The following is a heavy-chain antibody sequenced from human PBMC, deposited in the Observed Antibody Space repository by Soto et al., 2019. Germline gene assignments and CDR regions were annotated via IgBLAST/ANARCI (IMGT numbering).Heavy chain of an antibody. CDR2: INPTTGLT. D-gene: IGHD2-8*01. V-gene: IGHV1-46*01. J-gene: IGHJ6*02. CDR3: ARALRNGYFYGMDI. CDR1: GYAFSNNF. Sequence: GASVKVSCKASGYAFSNNFMHWVRQAPAQGLEWMGVINPTTGLTSNAQKFQGRITMTSDTSSSTAYMELSSLRSEDTAVYYCARALRNGYFYGMDIWGQGTTVTVPS.